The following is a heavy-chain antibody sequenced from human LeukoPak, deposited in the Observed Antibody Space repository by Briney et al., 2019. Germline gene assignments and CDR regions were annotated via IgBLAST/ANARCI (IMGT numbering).Heavy chain of an antibody. J-gene: IGHJ4*02. CDR1: GVSISSYY. CDR2: IFHRGST. CDR3: ARGRRISVAGLFDH. Sequence: PSETLSLTCIVSGVSISSYYWSWIRQPPGKGLEWIGYIFHRGSTNYNPSLKSRVTISVDTSKNHFSLKLTSVTAADTAVYYCARGRRISVAGLFDHWGQGTLVTVSS. V-gene: IGHV4-59*12. D-gene: IGHD6-19*01.